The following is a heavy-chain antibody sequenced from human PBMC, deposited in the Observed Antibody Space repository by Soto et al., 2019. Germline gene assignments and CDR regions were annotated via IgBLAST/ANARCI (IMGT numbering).Heavy chain of an antibody. CDR3: AREGEAGHFDY. CDR2: IWYDGSNK. Sequence: QVQLVESGGGGVQPGRSLRLSCAASGFTFSSYGMHWVRQAPGKGLEWVAVIWYDGSNKYYADSVKGRFTISRDNSKNTLYLQMISLRAEDTAVYYCAREGEAGHFDYWGQGTLVTVSS. V-gene: IGHV3-33*01. J-gene: IGHJ4*02. CDR1: GFTFSSYG. D-gene: IGHD6-13*01.